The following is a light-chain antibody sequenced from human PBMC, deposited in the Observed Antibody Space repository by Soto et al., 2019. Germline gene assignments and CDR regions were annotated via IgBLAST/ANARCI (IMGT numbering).Light chain of an antibody. J-gene: IGKJ2*01. CDR2: KAS. CDR1: QSISSG. V-gene: IGKV1-5*03. CDR3: QQYNSDTYT. Sequence: DIQMTQSPSTLSASVGDRVTITCRASQSISSGLAWYQQKPGKAPKLLIYKASSLESGVPSRFSGSGSGTEFTLTISSLQPDDFATYYCQQYNSDTYTFGQGTKLEIK.